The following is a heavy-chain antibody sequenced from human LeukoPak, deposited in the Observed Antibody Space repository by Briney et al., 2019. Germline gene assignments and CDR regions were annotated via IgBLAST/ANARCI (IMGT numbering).Heavy chain of an antibody. CDR3: AKALYSSGPDAFDI. CDR1: GFTFSSYG. J-gene: IGHJ3*02. Sequence: GGPLRLSCAASGFTFSSYGMHWVRQAPGKGLEWVAMIRYDGRNKYYEESVKGRFTISRDNSKNTLYLQMNSLRAEDTAVYYCAKALYSSGPDAFDIWGQGTMVTVSS. V-gene: IGHV3-30*02. D-gene: IGHD6-25*01. CDR2: IRYDGRNK.